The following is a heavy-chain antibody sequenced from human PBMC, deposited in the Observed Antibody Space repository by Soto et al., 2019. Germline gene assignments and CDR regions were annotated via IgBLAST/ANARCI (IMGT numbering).Heavy chain of an antibody. CDR3: ARGGSLYWYFDL. CDR1: GYTFTSYA. D-gene: IGHD1-26*01. V-gene: IGHV1-3*01. J-gene: IGHJ2*01. Sequence: QVQLVKSGAEVKKPGASVKVSCKASGYTFTSYAMHWMRQAPGQRLEWMGWINAGNGNTKYSQKFQGRVTITRDTSASTAYMELSSLRSEDTAVYYCARGGSLYWYFDLWGRGTLVTVSS. CDR2: INAGNGNT.